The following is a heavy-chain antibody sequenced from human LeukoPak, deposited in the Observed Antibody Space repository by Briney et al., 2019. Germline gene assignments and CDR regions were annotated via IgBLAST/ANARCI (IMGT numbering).Heavy chain of an antibody. CDR1: GGSFSGYY. CDR2: INHSGST. D-gene: IGHD2-2*03. V-gene: IGHV4-34*01. J-gene: IGHJ4*01. CDR3: ARPDHSLWITDY. Sequence: SETLSLTCAVYGGSFSGYYWSWIRQPPGKGLEWIGEINHSGSTNYNPSLKSRVTISVDTSKNQVSLNLRSVTVADTAIYYCARPDHSLWITDYWGHGTLVTVSS.